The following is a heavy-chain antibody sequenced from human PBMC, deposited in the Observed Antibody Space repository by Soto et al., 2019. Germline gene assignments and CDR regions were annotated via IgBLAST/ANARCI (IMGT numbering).Heavy chain of an antibody. V-gene: IGHV4-30-4*01. Sequence: LSLTCTVSGGSISSGDYYWSWIRQPPGKGLEWIGYIYYSGSAYYNPSLKSRVTISVDTSKNQFSLKLSSVTAADTAVYYCARGYHRPTYYDFWSDHPLPWFDPWGQGTLVTVSS. CDR2: IYYSGSA. CDR1: GGSISSGDYY. CDR3: ARGYHRPTYYDFWSDHPLPWFDP. J-gene: IGHJ5*02. D-gene: IGHD3-3*01.